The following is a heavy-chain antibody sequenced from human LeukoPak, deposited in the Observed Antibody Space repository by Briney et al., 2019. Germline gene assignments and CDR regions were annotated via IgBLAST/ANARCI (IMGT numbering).Heavy chain of an antibody. CDR2: ISSSGSTI. V-gene: IGHV3-48*03. CDR3: ARERGYGDYGPNFDY. CDR1: GFTFSSYE. J-gene: IGHJ4*02. D-gene: IGHD4-17*01. Sequence: GGSLRLACAASGFTFSSYEMNWVRQAPGKGLEWVSYISSSGSTIYYADSVKGRFTISRDNAKNSLYLQMNSLRAEDTAVYYCARERGYGDYGPNFDYWGQGTLVTVSS.